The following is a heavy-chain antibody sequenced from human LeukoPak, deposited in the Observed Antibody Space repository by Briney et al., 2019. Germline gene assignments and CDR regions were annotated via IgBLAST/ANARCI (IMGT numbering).Heavy chain of an antibody. CDR3: ARTSYGYHWYFDL. V-gene: IGHV4-4*07. CDR2: MYTSGSP. D-gene: IGHD5-12*01. J-gene: IGHJ2*01. CDR1: IGSISSYY. Sequence: SETLSLTCTVSIGSISSYYWNWIRQPAGKGLEWMGRMYTSGSPNYNPSLKSRVTMSVDTSKNQFSLKLSSVTAADTAVYYCARTSYGYHWYFDLWGRGTLVTVSS.